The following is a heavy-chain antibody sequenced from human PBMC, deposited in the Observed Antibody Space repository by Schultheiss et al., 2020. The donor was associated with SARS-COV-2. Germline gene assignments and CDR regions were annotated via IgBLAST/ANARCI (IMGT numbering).Heavy chain of an antibody. CDR1: GGSFSGYY. Sequence: LRLSCAVYGGSFSGYYWSWIRQPPGKGLEWIGYIYYSGSTNYNPSLKSRVTISVDTSKNQFSLKLSSVTAADTAVYYCARDRPQHSYYGMDVWGQGTTVTVSS. CDR2: IYYSGST. CDR3: ARDRPQHSYYGMDV. V-gene: IGHV4-59*01. J-gene: IGHJ6*02. D-gene: IGHD2-2*01.